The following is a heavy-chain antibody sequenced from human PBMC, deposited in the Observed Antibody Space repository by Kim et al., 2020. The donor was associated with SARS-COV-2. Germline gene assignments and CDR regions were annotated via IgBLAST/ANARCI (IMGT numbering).Heavy chain of an antibody. CDR2: ISSSSSTI. CDR1: GFTFSSYS. V-gene: IGHV3-48*04. Sequence: GGSLRLSCAASGFTFSSYSMNWVRQAPGKGLEWVSYISSSSSTIYYADSVKGRFTISRDNAKNSLYLQMNSLRAEDTAVYYCARVILGSGYYDDAFDIWGQGTMVTVSS. CDR3: ARVILGSGYYDDAFDI. J-gene: IGHJ3*02. D-gene: IGHD3-22*01.